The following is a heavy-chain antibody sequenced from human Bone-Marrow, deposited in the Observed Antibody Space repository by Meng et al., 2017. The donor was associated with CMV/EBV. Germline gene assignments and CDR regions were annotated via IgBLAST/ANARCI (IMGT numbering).Heavy chain of an antibody. CDR3: ARGPLGYYYGMDV. J-gene: IGHJ6*02. CDR2: ISYDGNNK. Sequence: GGSLRLSCAASGSTFSGSAMHWVRQAPGKGLEWVAVISYDGNNKYYTDSVKGRFTISRDNSKNTLYLQMNSLRAEDTAMYYCARGPLGYYYGMDVWGQGTTVTVSS. CDR1: GSTFSGSA. V-gene: IGHV3-30*14.